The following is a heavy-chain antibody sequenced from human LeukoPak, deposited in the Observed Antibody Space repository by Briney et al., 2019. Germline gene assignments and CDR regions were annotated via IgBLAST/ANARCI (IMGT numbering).Heavy chain of an antibody. CDR1: GFTFGSHA. Sequence: GGSLRLSCEASGFTFGSHAMYWVRQAPGKGLEWVAGIFGSGGSPHYADPVKGRFTISRDNSRNTVYLQINSLRAEDTAIYYCAKDRVSPGFNLFDPWGQGTLVTVSS. V-gene: IGHV3-23*01. J-gene: IGHJ5*02. CDR3: AKDRVSPGFNLFDP. CDR2: IFGSGGSP. D-gene: IGHD2/OR15-2a*01.